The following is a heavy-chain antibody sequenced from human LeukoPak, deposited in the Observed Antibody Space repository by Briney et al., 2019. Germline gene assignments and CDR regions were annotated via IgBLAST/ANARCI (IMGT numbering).Heavy chain of an antibody. J-gene: IGHJ3*02. CDR1: GGSISDYS. V-gene: IGHV4-59*01. CDR3: AREGDTFDI. CDR2: IYYSGST. Sequence: PSETLSLTCTVSGGSISDYSWSWIRQPPGKGLEWIGNIYYSGSTKYNPSLKSRVTISVDTSKNQFSLKLTSVTAADTAVYYCAREGDTFDIWGQGTMVTVSS.